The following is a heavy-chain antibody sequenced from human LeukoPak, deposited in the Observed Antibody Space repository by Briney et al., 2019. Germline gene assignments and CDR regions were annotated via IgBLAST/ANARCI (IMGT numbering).Heavy chain of an antibody. CDR1: GFTFSTNA. CDR3: AKECYDRSGYCFDY. V-gene: IGHV3-23*01. CDR2: ITGSDIRT. Sequence: GGSLRLSCAASGFTFSTNAMSRVRQAPGKGLEWVSGITGSDIRTYNADSAEGRFTITRDNSKSALYLQMNSLRAEDTAVYYCAKECYDRSGYCFDYWGQGTLVTVSS. J-gene: IGHJ4*02. D-gene: IGHD3-22*01.